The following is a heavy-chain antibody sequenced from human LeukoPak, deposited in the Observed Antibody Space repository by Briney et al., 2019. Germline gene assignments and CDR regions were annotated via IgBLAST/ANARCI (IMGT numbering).Heavy chain of an antibody. CDR2: VYYTGNT. J-gene: IGHJ4*02. CDR3: ARVGGNDSTGHYSVDY. Sequence: PSETLSLTCTVSDGSINNYYWSWIRQPPGKGLEWIGYVYYTGNTNYSPSLKSRVTISVDTSKNQFSLRLSSVTAADTAVYYCARVGGNDSTGHYSVDYWGQGTLVTVSS. D-gene: IGHD3-22*01. CDR1: DGSINNYY. V-gene: IGHV4-59*08.